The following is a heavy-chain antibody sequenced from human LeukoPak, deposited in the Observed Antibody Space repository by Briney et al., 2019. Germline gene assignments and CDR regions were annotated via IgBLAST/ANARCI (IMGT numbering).Heavy chain of an antibody. CDR3: ARDATHCGGDCYSDY. V-gene: IGHV3-30*02. Sequence: GGFLRLSCAASGFTFSSYGMHWVRQAPGKGLEWVAFIRYDGSNKYYADSVKGRFTISRDNSKNTLYLQMNSLRAEDTAVYYCARDATHCGGDCYSDYWGQGTLVTVSS. J-gene: IGHJ4*02. CDR1: GFTFSSYG. CDR2: IRYDGSNK. D-gene: IGHD2-21*02.